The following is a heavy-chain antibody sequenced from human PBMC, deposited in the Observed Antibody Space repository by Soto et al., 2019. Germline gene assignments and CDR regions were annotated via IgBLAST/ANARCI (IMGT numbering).Heavy chain of an antibody. V-gene: IGHV1-69*13. J-gene: IGHJ4*02. CDR2: IIPIFGTA. Sequence: ASGKVSSRASGGTFSSYAISWVRQAPEQVLEWMGGIIPIFGTANYAQKFQGRVTITADESTSTAYMELSSLRSEDTAVYYCASGYSGYDWGSPFGYWGQGTLVTVSS. CDR3: ASGYSGYDWGSPFGY. CDR1: GGTFSSYA. D-gene: IGHD5-12*01.